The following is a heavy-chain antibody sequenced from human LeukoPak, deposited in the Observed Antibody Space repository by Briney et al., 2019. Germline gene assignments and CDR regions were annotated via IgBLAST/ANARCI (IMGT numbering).Heavy chain of an antibody. J-gene: IGHJ4*02. D-gene: IGHD3-22*01. CDR2: INPNSGGT. CDR1: GYTFTGYY. Sequence: GASVKVSCKASGYTFTGYYMHWVRQAPGQGLEWMGWINPNSGGTNYAQKFQGRVTMTRDTSISTAYMELSRLRSDDTAVYYCARGRGYYYDSSGYSDYWGQGTLATVSS. V-gene: IGHV1-2*02. CDR3: ARGRGYYYDSSGYSDY.